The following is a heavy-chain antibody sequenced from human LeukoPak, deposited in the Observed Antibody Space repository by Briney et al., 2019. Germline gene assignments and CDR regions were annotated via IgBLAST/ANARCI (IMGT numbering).Heavy chain of an antibody. D-gene: IGHD3-9*01. CDR3: ARDRLHYDSLTGYPAD. J-gene: IGHJ4*02. Sequence: GGSLRLSCAASGFTFSTYDMHWVRQAPGKGLEWVALISSDGTDKYYADSVKGRFTISRDNSKNTLYLQMNSLRAEDTAVYYCARDRLHYDSLTGYPADWGQGTLVTVSS. V-gene: IGHV3-30*03. CDR1: GFTFSTYD. CDR2: ISSDGTDK.